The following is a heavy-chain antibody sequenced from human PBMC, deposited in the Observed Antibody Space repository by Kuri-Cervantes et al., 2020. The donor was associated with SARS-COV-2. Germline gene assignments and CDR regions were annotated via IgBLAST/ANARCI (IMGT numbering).Heavy chain of an antibody. Sequence: LRLSCGVYGGSFSGYYWSWIRQSPGKGLEWIGEINHTGSTKYNPSLKSRVTISVDTSKNQFSLKLSSVTAADTAVYYCARRLQLAGAFDIWGQGTMVTVSS. CDR1: GGSFSGYY. CDR3: ARRLQLAGAFDI. J-gene: IGHJ3*02. V-gene: IGHV4-34*09. CDR2: INHTGST. D-gene: IGHD6-13*01.